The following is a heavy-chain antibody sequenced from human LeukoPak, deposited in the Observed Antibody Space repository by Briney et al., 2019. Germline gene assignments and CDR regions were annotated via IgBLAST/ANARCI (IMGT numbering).Heavy chain of an antibody. D-gene: IGHD2-15*01. CDR2: IYYSGST. CDR1: GGSISSYY. V-gene: IGHV4-59*08. J-gene: IGHJ4*02. CDR3: ARSLGYCSCGSCYPYYFDY. Sequence: SETLSLTCTVSGGSISSYYWSWIRQPPGKGLEWIGYIYYSGSTNYNPSLKSRVTISVDTSKNQFSLKLSSVTAADTAVYYCARSLGYCSCGSCYPYYFDYWGQGTLVTVSS.